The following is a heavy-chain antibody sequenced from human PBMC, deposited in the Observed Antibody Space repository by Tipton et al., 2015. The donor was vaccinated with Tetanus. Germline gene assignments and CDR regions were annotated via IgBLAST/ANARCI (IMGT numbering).Heavy chain of an antibody. CDR2: IYFSGST. J-gene: IGHJ6*02. V-gene: IGHV4-39*01. D-gene: IGHD1-14*01. CDR1: GGSISSGTYY. Sequence: TLSLTCTVSGGSISSGTYYWGWIRQPPGKGLEWIGSIYFSGSTSYNPSLKSRVNISVDTSQNQFSLNLRSVTAADTAVYYCARRTGYFYAMDVWGQGTTVTVSS. CDR3: ARRTGYFYAMDV.